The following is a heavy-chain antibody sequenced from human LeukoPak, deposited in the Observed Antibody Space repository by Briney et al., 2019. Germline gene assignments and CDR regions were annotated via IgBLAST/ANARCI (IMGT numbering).Heavy chain of an antibody. CDR2: ISSSGSTI. CDR1: GFTFSDYY. CDR3: ARTYDFWSGTPSLDY. J-gene: IGHJ4*02. D-gene: IGHD3-3*01. V-gene: IGHV3-11*01. Sequence: GGSLRLSCAASGFTFSDYYMSWIRQAPGKGLEWVSYISSSGSTIYYADSVKGRFTISRDNAKNSLYLQMNSLRAEDTAVYYCARTYDFWSGTPSLDYWGQGTLVTVSS.